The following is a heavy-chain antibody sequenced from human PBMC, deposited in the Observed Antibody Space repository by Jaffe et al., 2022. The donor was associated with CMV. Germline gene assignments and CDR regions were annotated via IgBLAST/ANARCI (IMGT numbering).Heavy chain of an antibody. CDR2: ISSSGSTI. D-gene: IGHD3-22*01. CDR3: ARLVNYYDSSGYYSRAFDI. Sequence: EVQLVESGGGLVQPGGSLRLSCAASGFTFSSYEMNWVRQAPGKGLEWVSYISSSGSTIYYADSVKGRFTISRDNAKNSLYLQMNSLRAEDTAVYYCARLVNYYDSSGYYSRAFDIWGQGTMVTVSS. V-gene: IGHV3-48*03. CDR1: GFTFSSYE. J-gene: IGHJ3*02.